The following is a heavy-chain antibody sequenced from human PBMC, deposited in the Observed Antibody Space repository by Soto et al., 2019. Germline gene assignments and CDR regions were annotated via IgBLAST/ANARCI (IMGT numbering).Heavy chain of an antibody. D-gene: IGHD2-21*02. CDR2: MYNTGST. CDR1: GGSINSGDYS. Sequence: SETLSLTCTVSGGSINSGDYSWTWIRQPPGKGLEWIGYMYNTGSTVYNPPFKSRVTISVDTSKNQFSLKLNSVTAADTAVYYCARDLWGYCGTDCYPLDVWGQGTTVTAP. CDR3: ARDLWGYCGTDCYPLDV. J-gene: IGHJ6*02. V-gene: IGHV4-61*08.